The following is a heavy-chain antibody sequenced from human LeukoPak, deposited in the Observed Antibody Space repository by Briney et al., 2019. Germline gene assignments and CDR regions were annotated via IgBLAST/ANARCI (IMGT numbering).Heavy chain of an antibody. J-gene: IGHJ4*02. D-gene: IGHD5-18*01. CDR2: ISSSGSTI. V-gene: IGHV3-48*03. CDR1: GFTFSNYE. Sequence: GGSLRLSCAASGFTFSNYEMNWVRQAPGRGLEWVSYISSSGSTIYYADSVKGRFTISRDNAKNSLYLQMNSLRAEDTAVYYCAQIYTYGSSQFDYWGQGTLVTVSS. CDR3: AQIYTYGSSQFDY.